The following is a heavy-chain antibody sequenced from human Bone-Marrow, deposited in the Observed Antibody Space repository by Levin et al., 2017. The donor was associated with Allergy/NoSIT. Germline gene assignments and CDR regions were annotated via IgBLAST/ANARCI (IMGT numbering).Heavy chain of an antibody. CDR1: KFIFKNYA. J-gene: IGHJ4*02. V-gene: IGHV3-23*01. D-gene: IGHD3-10*01. CDR3: AKGGVAAPPFY. Sequence: GESLKISCAASKFIFKNYAMAWLRQAPGQELEWVSAVSGSGDQTYHADSVRGRFTISRDNSKDTLFLQMNNLRAEDTAVYFCAKGGVAAPPFYWGQGTLVTVSS. CDR2: VSGSGDQT.